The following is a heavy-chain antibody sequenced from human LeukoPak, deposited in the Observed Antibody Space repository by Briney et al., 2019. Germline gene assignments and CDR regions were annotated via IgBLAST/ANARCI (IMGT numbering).Heavy chain of an antibody. D-gene: IGHD3-22*01. J-gene: IGHJ3*02. CDR3: AKVFYDSSGYYYQYAFDI. CDR1: RFTFSSYG. CDR2: ISYDGSNK. V-gene: IGHV3-30*18. Sequence: PGGSLRLSCAASRFTFSSYGMHWVRQAPGKGLEWVAVISYDGSNKYYADSVKGRFTISRDNSKNTLYLQMNSLRAEDTAVYYCAKVFYDSSGYYYQYAFDIWGQGTMVTVSS.